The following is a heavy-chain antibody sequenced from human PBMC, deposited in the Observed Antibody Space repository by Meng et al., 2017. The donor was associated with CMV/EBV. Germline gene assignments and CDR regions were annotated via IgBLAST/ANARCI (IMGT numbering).Heavy chain of an antibody. V-gene: IGHV3-74*01. Sequence: FTFSCYWMHWVRQAPGKGLVWVSRINSDGSSTSYADSVKGRFTISRDNAKNTLYLQMNSLRAEDTAVYYCARDLGLGSGSYYNTHGYWGQGTLVTVSS. D-gene: IGHD3-10*01. CDR1: FTFSCYW. J-gene: IGHJ4*02. CDR2: INSDGSST. CDR3: ARDLGLGSGSYYNTHGY.